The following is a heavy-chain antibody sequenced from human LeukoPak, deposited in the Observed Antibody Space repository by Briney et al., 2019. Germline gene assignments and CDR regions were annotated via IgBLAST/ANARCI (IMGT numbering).Heavy chain of an antibody. CDR2: ISDSGANK. CDR1: GFTFSTYA. V-gene: IGHV3-23*01. J-gene: IGHJ6*02. Sequence: GGSLRLSCAASGFTFSTYAMTWVRQAPGKGLGWVSLISDSGANKHYADSVKGRFTISRDNSKNTVSLQMNSLRAEDTAVYYCAKDVRVGGGGMDVWGQGTPVTVSS. D-gene: IGHD1-26*01. CDR3: AKDVRVGGGGMDV.